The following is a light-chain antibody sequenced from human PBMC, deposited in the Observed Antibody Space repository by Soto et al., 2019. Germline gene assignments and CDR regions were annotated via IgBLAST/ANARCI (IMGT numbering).Light chain of an antibody. V-gene: IGLV2-14*03. J-gene: IGLJ1*01. CDR2: DVS. CDR3: SSYTSSSTLSTYV. Sequence: QSVLTQPASVSGSPGQSITISCTGTSSDVGGYNYVSWYQHHPGKAPKLMIYDVSNRPSGVSNRFSGSKSGNTASLIISGLQAEDEADDYCSSYTSSSTLSTYVFGTG. CDR1: SSDVGGYNY.